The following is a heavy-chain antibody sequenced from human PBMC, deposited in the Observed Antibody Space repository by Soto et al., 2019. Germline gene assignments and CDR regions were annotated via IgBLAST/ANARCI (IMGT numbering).Heavy chain of an antibody. CDR3: ARTYYYESSGYYPHSY. V-gene: IGHV1-18*01. Sequence: GASEKGSCKASCYTFSSYCIRWGRQAPGQGLEWMGWISAYKCNTNYAQKLQGRVTMTTDTSTSTAYMELRSLRSDDTAVYYCARTYYYESSGYYPHSYWGQGTLVTVSS. D-gene: IGHD3-22*01. CDR1: CYTFSSYC. CDR2: ISAYKCNT. J-gene: IGHJ4*02.